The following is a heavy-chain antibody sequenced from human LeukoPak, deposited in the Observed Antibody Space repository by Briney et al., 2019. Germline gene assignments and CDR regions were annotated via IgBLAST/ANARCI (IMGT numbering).Heavy chain of an antibody. D-gene: IGHD6-19*01. CDR1: RGSIVGYF. Sequence: SETLSLTCTVSRGSIVGYFWTWVRQPPGKGLECIGNIRFSGATSYNPSLESRVTISVDSSKSQIFLNLRSVTTADTAVYYCARGNGWHDYWGQGTLVTVSS. V-gene: IGHV4-59*01. J-gene: IGHJ4*02. CDR3: ARGNGWHDY. CDR2: IRFSGAT.